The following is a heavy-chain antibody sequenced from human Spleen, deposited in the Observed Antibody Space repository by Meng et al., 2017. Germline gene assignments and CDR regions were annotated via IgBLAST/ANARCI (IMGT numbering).Heavy chain of an antibody. J-gene: IGHJ3*02. V-gene: IGHV3-23*01. Sequence: GESLKISCAASGFTFNTYSLNWVRQAPGKGLEWVSAIGGGGGTDYADSVKGRFTIPRDNSKNTLYLQMNSLRAEDTAIYYCAKGSGYYYYDAFDMWGQGTMVTVSS. CDR3: AKGSGYYYYDAFDM. CDR2: IGGGGGT. D-gene: IGHD3-22*01. CDR1: GFTFNTYS.